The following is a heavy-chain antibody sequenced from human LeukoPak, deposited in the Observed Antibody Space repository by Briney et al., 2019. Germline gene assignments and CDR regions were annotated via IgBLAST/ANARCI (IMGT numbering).Heavy chain of an antibody. CDR3: AKNEAAAAAPNWFDP. CDR2: VSASGVST. D-gene: IGHD6-13*01. V-gene: IGHV3-23*01. CDR1: GITFKSYA. J-gene: IGHJ5*02. Sequence: GGSLRLSCAASGITFKSYAMSWVRQAPGRGLEWVSSVSASGVSTYYTDSVKGRFTISRDNSKNTLYLQMNSLRVVDTAVYYCAKNEAAAAAPNWFDPWGQGTQVTVSS.